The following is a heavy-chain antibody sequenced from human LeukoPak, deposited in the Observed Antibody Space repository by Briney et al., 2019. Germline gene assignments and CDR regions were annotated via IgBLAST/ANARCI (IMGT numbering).Heavy chain of an antibody. CDR3: ARGQGQWLANNQNWFDP. CDR1: GGSFSGYY. J-gene: IGHJ5*02. Sequence: PSETLSLTCAVYGGSFSGYYWSWIRQPPGKGLEWIGEINHSGSTNYNPSLKSRVTISVDTSKNQFSLKLSSVTAADTAVYYCARGQGQWLANNQNWFDPWGQGTLVTVSS. D-gene: IGHD6-19*01. CDR2: INHSGST. V-gene: IGHV4-34*01.